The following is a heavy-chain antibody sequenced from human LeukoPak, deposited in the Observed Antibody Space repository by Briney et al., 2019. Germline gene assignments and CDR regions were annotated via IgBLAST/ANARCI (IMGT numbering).Heavy chain of an antibody. CDR1: GASIIDSY. CDR3: ARTLVITAAMYYYYTDV. J-gene: IGHJ6*03. Sequence: PSETLSLTCTVSGASIIDSYWSWIRQPAGKGLEWIGRIITSGSTNYSPSLKSRVTMSLDTSKNQFSLKLSSVTAADTAVYYCARTLVITAAMYYYYTDVWGEGTTVTVSS. CDR2: IITSGST. V-gene: IGHV4-4*07. D-gene: IGHD2-2*01.